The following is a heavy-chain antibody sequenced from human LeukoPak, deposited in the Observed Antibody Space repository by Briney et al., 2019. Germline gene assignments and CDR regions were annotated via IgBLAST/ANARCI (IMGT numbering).Heavy chain of an antibody. CDR3: ARGPRAYTSGWYYFDS. CDR1: GFTFSNHE. CDR2: ISNSGATV. Sequence: GGSLRLSCAASGFTFSNHEMNWVRQAPGKGLEWLSYISNSGATVYYADSVKGRFSISRDNAKNSLDLQMTSLRAEDTGIYYRARGPRAYTSGWYYFDSWGRGTLVTVSS. V-gene: IGHV3-48*03. D-gene: IGHD6-19*01. J-gene: IGHJ4*02.